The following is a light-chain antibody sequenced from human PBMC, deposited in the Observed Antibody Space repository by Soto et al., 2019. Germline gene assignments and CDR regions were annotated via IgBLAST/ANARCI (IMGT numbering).Light chain of an antibody. V-gene: IGKV3-20*01. CDR3: QQYSSSPRT. CDR2: GSS. J-gene: IGKJ1*01. CDR1: QSISSNY. Sequence: NVLTQSPGTLSLSPGEGATLSCRASQSISSNYLAWYHQKPGQAPRLLIYGSSSRATDIPDRFRGSGCGRGFVLNISRLERGESGMYSFQQYSSSPRTFGQATKVEIK.